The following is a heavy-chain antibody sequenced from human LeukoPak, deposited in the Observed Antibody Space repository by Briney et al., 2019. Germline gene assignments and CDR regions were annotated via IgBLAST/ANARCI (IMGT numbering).Heavy chain of an antibody. V-gene: IGHV3-23*01. Sequence: PGGSLRLSCEASGFAFSFFAMSWFHQAPGRGLEWVSTINANRGTRSYTASVRGRFTISRDNSKNTLYLQLNTLRADDTAVYYCAKPIRGGLAVTADCFAPWGQGTLVVVSS. J-gene: IGHJ5*01. CDR3: AKPIRGGLAVTADCFAP. CDR2: INANRGTR. CDR1: GFAFSFFA. D-gene: IGHD6-19*01.